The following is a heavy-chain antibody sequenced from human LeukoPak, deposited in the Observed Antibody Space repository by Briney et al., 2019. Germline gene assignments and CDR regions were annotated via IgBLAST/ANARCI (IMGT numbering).Heavy chain of an antibody. CDR1: GYTFTNYY. J-gene: IGHJ4*02. D-gene: IGHD3-22*01. CDR3: ARDGSLARYYDSSGYYPHFDY. V-gene: IGHV1-46*01. CDR2: INPSRGST. Sequence: RASVTVSYMASGYTFTNYYMHWVRQAPGQGLEWMGIINPSRGSTSYAQKFQGRVTMTRDTSTSTVYMELSSLRSEDAAVYYCARDGSLARYYDSSGYYPHFDYWGQGTLVTVSS.